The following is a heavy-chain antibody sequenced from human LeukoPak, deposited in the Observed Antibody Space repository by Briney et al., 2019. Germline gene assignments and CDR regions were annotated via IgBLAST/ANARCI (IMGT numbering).Heavy chain of an antibody. CDR3: ARGGTTVTPGLLWFDP. CDR1: GGSISGYY. V-gene: IGHV4-59*08. CDR2: IYHSGST. D-gene: IGHD4-17*01. Sequence: SETLSLTCTVSGGSISGYYWSWIRQSPGKGLEWIGYIYHSGSTIYNPSLKSRFTISVDPSKNQFSLKLSSVTAADTAVYYCARGGTTVTPGLLWFDPWGQGTLVTVSS. J-gene: IGHJ5*02.